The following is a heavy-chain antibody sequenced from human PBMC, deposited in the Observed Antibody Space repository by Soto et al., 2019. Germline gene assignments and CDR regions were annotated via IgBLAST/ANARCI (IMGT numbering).Heavy chain of an antibody. Sequence: TSETLSLTCAVYGGSFSGYYWIWIRQPPGKGLEWIGEINHSGSTNYNPSLKSRVTISVDTSKNQFSLKLSSVTAADTAVYYCARDSSGYSRQFDYWGQGTLVTVSS. D-gene: IGHD3-22*01. CDR2: INHSGST. V-gene: IGHV4-34*01. CDR3: ARDSSGYSRQFDY. CDR1: GGSFSGYY. J-gene: IGHJ4*02.